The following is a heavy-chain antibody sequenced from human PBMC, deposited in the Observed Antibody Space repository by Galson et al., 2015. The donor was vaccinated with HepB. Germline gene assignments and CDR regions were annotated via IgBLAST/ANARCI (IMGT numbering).Heavy chain of an antibody. J-gene: IGHJ4*02. D-gene: IGHD1-14*01. Sequence: SVKVSCKASGYTFTSYGISWVRQAPGQGLEWMGWISAYNGNTNYAQKLQGRVTMTTDTSTSTAYMELSSLRSEDTAVYYCARRPIPDPAWVDYWGQGTLVTVSS. CDR1: GYTFTSYG. CDR3: ARRPIPDPAWVDY. V-gene: IGHV1-18*01. CDR2: ISAYNGNT.